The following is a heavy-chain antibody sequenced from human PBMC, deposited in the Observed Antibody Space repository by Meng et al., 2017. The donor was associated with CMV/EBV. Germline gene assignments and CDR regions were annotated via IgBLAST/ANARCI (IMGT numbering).Heavy chain of an antibody. CDR2: IYYSGST. V-gene: IGHV4-39*07. J-gene: IGHJ3*02. CDR3: ARDPGADIVVVPAATDAFDI. CDR1: GGSISSSSYY. Sequence: GSLRLSCTVSGGSISSSSYYWGWIRQPPGKGLEWIGSIYYSGSTSYNPSLKSRVTISVDTSKNQFSLKLSSVTAADTAVYYCARDPGADIVVVPAATDAFDIWGQGTMVTVSS. D-gene: IGHD2-2*01.